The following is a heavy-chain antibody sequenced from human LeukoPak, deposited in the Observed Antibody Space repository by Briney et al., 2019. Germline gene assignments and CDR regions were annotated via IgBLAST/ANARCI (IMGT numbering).Heavy chain of an antibody. Sequence: GGSLRLSCVASGFTFSNYWMTWVRQAPGKGLEWVANMKEDGSEESYVDSVKGRFTISRDNGKNSVFLQMNSLRVEDTAVYYCARDPLRRFDYWGQGILVTVSS. CDR3: ARDPLRRFDY. CDR2: MKEDGSEE. CDR1: GFTFSNYW. V-gene: IGHV3-7*03. J-gene: IGHJ4*02.